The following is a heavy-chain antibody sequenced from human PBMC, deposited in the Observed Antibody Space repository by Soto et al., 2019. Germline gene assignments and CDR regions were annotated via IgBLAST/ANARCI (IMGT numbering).Heavy chain of an antibody. J-gene: IGHJ5*02. CDR2: IYYTGST. CDR3: ARDALVGYDSSGYYGGGWFDT. V-gene: IGHV4-59*01. D-gene: IGHD3-22*01. Sequence: PSETLSLTCTVSGGSISSYYWSWVRQPPGKGLEWIGYIYYTGSTNYNPSLRGRVTISVDTSKNQFSLKLSSVTAADTAVYYCARDALVGYDSSGYYGGGWFDTWGQGTLVTVSS. CDR1: GGSISSYY.